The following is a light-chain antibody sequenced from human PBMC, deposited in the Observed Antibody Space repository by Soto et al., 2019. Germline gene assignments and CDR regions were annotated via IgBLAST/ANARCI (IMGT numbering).Light chain of an antibody. J-gene: IGKJ2*01. CDR2: KAS. CDR3: QQYSSYYMYT. CDR1: QSISDW. V-gene: IGKV1-5*03. Sequence: LSASVGDRVTITCRASQSISDWLAWYQQKPGQAPKLLIYKASSLESGVPSRFSGSGSGTEFTLTISSLQPDDVATYYCQQYSSYYMYTFGQGTKVDIK.